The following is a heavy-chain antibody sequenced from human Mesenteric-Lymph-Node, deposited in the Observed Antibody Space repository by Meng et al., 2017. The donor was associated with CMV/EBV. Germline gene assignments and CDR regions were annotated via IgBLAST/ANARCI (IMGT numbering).Heavy chain of an antibody. CDR1: GGSISSSSYY. CDR2: IYYSGST. Sequence: SETLSLICTVSGGSISSSSYYWGWIRQPPGKGLEWIGYIYYSGSTYYNPSLKSRVTISVDTSKNQFSLKLSSVTAADTAVYYCARGESGYDLSPYYYGMDVWGQGTTVTVSS. V-gene: IGHV4-30-4*08. D-gene: IGHD5-12*01. CDR3: ARGESGYDLSPYYYGMDV. J-gene: IGHJ6*02.